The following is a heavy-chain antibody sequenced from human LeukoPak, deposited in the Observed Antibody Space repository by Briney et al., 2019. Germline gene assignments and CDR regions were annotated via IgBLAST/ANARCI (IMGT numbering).Heavy chain of an antibody. CDR3: AKESLVEYSSSQEDAFDI. V-gene: IGHV3-21*04. D-gene: IGHD6-6*01. CDR1: GFTFSSYS. J-gene: IGHJ3*02. CDR2: ISSSSSYI. Sequence: GGSLRLSCAASGFTFSSYSMNWVRQAPGKGLEWASSISSSSSYIYYVDSVKGRFTISRDNSKNTLYLQMNSLRAEDTAVYYCAKESLVEYSSSQEDAFDIWGQGTMVTVSS.